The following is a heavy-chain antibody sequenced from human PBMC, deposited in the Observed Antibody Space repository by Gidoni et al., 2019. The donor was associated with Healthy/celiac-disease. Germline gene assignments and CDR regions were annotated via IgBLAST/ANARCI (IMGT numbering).Heavy chain of an antibody. V-gene: IGHV1-69*06. D-gene: IGHD6-13*01. J-gene: IGHJ4*02. CDR2: SIPIFGTA. CDR1: GGPFSSYA. CDR3: AREHSSSSGWDY. Sequence: QVQLVQSGAEVKKPGSSVKVSCTASGGPFSSYAISWVRQASGQGLEWMGGSIPIFGTANYAQKFQGRVTITADKSTSTAYMELSSLRSEDTAVYYCAREHSSSSGWDYWGQGTLVTVSS.